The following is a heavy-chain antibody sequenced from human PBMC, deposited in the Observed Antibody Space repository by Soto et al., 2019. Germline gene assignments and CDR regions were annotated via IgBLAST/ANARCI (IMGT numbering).Heavy chain of an antibody. CDR2: IYDSGFT. Sequence: QLQLPESGSGLVKPSQTLSLTCAVSGGSISSGGYSWSWIRQPPGKGLEWIGYIYDSGFTYYNPSLKSRVTISVDRSKNQFALKLSAVTAADTAVYYCARAHYGDFGYGMDVWGQGTTGTVSS. CDR1: GGSISSGGYS. J-gene: IGHJ6*02. V-gene: IGHV4-30-2*01. CDR3: ARAHYGDFGYGMDV. D-gene: IGHD4-17*01.